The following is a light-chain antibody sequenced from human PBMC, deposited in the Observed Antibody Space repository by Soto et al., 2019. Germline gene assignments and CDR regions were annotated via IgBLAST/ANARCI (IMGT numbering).Light chain of an antibody. CDR3: QHRSIWPRVT. CDR2: DAS. J-gene: IGKJ5*01. Sequence: DIVLTQSPATLSLSPGESATLSCRASQTVSSSLAWWQQKPGQAPRLLIYDASNRAAGIPARFSGSGSGTDFTLTISSLEPEDFAVYYCQHRSIWPRVTFGQGTRLEIK. CDR1: QTVSSS. V-gene: IGKV3-11*01.